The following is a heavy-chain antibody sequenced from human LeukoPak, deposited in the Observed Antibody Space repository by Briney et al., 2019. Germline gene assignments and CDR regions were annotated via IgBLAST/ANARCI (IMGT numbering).Heavy chain of an antibody. CDR3: AREQQLVVPDY. CDR2: ISSSGSTI. J-gene: IGHJ4*02. Sequence: GGSLRLSCAASGFTFSSYSMNWVRQAPGKGLEWVSYISSSGSTIYYADSVKGRFTISRDNAKNSLYLQMNSLRAEDTAVYYCAREQQLVVPDYWGQGTLVTVSS. D-gene: IGHD6-13*01. CDR1: GFTFSSYS. V-gene: IGHV3-48*01.